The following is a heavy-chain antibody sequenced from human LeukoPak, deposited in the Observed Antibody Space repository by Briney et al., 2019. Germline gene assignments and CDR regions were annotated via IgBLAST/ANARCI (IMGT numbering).Heavy chain of an antibody. V-gene: IGHV3-30*02. J-gene: IGHJ4*02. CDR3: ASRPAAIDFDY. D-gene: IGHD2-2*01. CDR2: IRYDGSNK. Sequence: GRSLRLSCAASGFTFSSYGMHWVRQAPGKGLEWVAFIRYDGSNKYYADSVKGRFTISRDNSKNTLYLQMNSLRVEDTAVYYCASRPAAIDFDYWGQGTLVTVSS. CDR1: GFTFSSYG.